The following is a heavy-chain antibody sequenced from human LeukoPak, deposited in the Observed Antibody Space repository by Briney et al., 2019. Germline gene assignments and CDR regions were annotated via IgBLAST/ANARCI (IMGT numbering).Heavy chain of an antibody. CDR3: VRDSYGMDV. CDR2: ISYDGSIK. CDR1: RFTFSNYA. V-gene: IGHV3-30-3*01. Sequence: GTSLRLSCAASRFTFSNYAMHWVRQAPGKGLEWVAEISYDGSIKYYADSVKGRFIISRDNSKNTLYLQMNSLRVEDTAVYYCVRDSYGMDVWGQGTTVIVSS. J-gene: IGHJ6*02.